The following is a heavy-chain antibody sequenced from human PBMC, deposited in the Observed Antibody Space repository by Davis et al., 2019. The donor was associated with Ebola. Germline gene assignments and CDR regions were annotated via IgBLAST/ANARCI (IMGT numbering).Heavy chain of an antibody. D-gene: IGHD3/OR15-3a*01. Sequence: GGSLRLSCAASEFTFSSYTMGWVRQAPGKGLKWVSGISSSGGSTYYADSVKGRFTISRDNSKNTLYLQMNSLSAEDTALYYCASGDGRGRSYDMDVWGQGTTVTVSS. CDR2: ISSSGGST. CDR1: EFTFSSYT. V-gene: IGHV3-23*01. J-gene: IGHJ6*02. CDR3: ASGDGRGRSYDMDV.